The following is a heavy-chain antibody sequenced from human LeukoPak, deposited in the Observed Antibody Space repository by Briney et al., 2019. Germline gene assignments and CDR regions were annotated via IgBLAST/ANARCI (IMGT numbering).Heavy chain of an antibody. Sequence: GGSLRLSCAASGFTFSSYWMSWVRQAPGKGLEWVSVIYSGGSTYYADSVKGRFTISRDNSKNTLYLQMNSLRAEDTAVYYCARGQGYSYGSPEYYFDYWGQGTLVTVSS. V-gene: IGHV3-53*01. J-gene: IGHJ4*02. CDR3: ARGQGYSYGSPEYYFDY. D-gene: IGHD5-18*01. CDR2: IYSGGST. CDR1: GFTFSSYW.